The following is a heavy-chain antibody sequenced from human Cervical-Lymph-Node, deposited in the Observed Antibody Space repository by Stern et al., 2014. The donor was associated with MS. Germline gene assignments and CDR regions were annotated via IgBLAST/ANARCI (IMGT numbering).Heavy chain of an antibody. CDR3: ARGLLGSENAFDI. Sequence: QVQLVESGAEVKKPGASVKVSCKASGYTFTSYGICWVRPPPPHGLQLNGWISAYNGNTNYAQKLQGRVTMTTDTSTSTAYMELRSLRSDDTAVYYCARGLLGSENAFDIWGQGTMVTVSS. CDR1: GYTFTSYG. CDR2: ISAYNGNT. D-gene: IGHD2-15*01. V-gene: IGHV1-18*01. J-gene: IGHJ3*02.